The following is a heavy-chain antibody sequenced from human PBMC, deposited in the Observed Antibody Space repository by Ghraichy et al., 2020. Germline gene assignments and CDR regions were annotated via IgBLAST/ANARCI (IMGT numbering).Heavy chain of an antibody. CDR1: GGSFSGYY. Sequence: SETLSLTCAVYGGSFSGYYWSWIRQPPGKGLEWIGEFNHSGSTNYNPSLKSRVTISVDTSKNQFSLKLSSVTAADTAVYYCARDRRGSGSYYHNWFDPWGQGTLVTVSS. V-gene: IGHV4-34*01. D-gene: IGHD3-10*01. CDR3: ARDRRGSGSYYHNWFDP. CDR2: FNHSGST. J-gene: IGHJ5*02.